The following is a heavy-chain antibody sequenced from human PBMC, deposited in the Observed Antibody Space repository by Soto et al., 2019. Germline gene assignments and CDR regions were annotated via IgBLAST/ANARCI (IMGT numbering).Heavy chain of an antibody. CDR2: IYWNDDK. CDR1: GFSLSTSGVG. Sequence: QITLKESGPPLVKPTQTLTLTCTFSGFSLSTSGVGVGWIRQPPGKALEWLALIYWNDDKRYSPSLKSRLTITKDTSKNQVVLTMTNMDPVDTATYYCAHPKRPVLWLLGFDYWGQGTLVTVSS. D-gene: IGHD6-19*01. J-gene: IGHJ4*02. V-gene: IGHV2-5*01. CDR3: AHPKRPVLWLLGFDY.